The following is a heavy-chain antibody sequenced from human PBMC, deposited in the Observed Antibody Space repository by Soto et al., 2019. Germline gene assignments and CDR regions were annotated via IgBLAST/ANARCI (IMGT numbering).Heavy chain of an antibody. J-gene: IGHJ4*02. Sequence: QVQLHESGPGLVRPSQTLSLTCNVSGGSISTADYYWSWTRQPPVQGLKWIRYIYYRGSTYYSPSLARRVAISRDTSKNQVSLILTSVTAADTAVSSCGSDYGSGGYIGYWGQGTLVTVSS. CDR2: IYYRGST. CDR1: GGSISTADYY. CDR3: GSDYGSGGYIGY. D-gene: IGHD3-22*01. V-gene: IGHV4-30-4*01.